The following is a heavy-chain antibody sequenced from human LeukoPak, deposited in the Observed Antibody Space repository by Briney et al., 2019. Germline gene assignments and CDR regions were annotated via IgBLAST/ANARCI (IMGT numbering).Heavy chain of an antibody. CDR1: GFTLSSYS. V-gene: IGHV3-7*01. D-gene: IGHD6-13*01. CDR2: KKLDGSEK. CDR3: AREGSSWFNFDY. Sequence: PGGSLRLSCAASGFTLSSYSMSWVRQAPQGRLERVANKKLDGSEKYYVDSVKGRFTISRDNAKNSLYLQMNSLRAEDTAVYYCAREGSSWFNFDYWGQGTLVTVSS. J-gene: IGHJ4*02.